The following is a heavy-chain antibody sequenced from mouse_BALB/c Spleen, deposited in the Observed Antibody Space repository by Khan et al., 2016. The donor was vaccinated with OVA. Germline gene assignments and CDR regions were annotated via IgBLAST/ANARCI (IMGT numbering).Heavy chain of an antibody. CDR2: INPRSGYT. CDR3: ARRTTGYALDY. D-gene: IGHD2-14*01. V-gene: IGHV1-4*01. J-gene: IGHJ4*01. Sequence: QVQLKDSGAELARPGASVKMSCKASGYSFTSHTMHWVKQRPGQGLEWIGYINPRSGYTNYNQKFNDKATLTADKSSSTAYMQLSSLTSEDSAVYYCARRTTGYALDYWGQGTSVTVS. CDR1: GYSFTSHT.